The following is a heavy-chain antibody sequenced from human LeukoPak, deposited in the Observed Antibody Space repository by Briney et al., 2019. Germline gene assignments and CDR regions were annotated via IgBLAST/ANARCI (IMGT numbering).Heavy chain of an antibody. D-gene: IGHD2-8*01. CDR1: GGSISSYY. CDR3: ARYCTNGVCSHFDY. Sequence: SETLSLACTVSGGSISSYYWNWIRQPAGKGLEWIGHIYTSGSTNYNSSLESRVTMSVDTSKNQFSLKLSSVTAADTAVYYCARYCTNGVCSHFDYWGQGTLVTVSS. V-gene: IGHV4-4*07. CDR2: IYTSGST. J-gene: IGHJ4*02.